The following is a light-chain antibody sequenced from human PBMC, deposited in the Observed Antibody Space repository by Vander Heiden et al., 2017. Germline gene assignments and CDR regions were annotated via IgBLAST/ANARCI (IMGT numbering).Light chain of an antibody. CDR1: QNINNW. CDR3: HQYNSYSPST. CDR2: KAS. J-gene: IGKJ1*01. Sequence: DIQMTQSPSTLAASVGDRVTITCRAIQNINNWLAWYQQRPGKAPKLLIYKASTLESGVASRFSGSGSGTEFTLTISSLQPDDFATYYCHQYNSYSPSTFGQGTQVEIK. V-gene: IGKV1-5*03.